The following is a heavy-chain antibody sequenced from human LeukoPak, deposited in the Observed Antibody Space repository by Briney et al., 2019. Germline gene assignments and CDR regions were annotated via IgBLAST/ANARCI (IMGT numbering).Heavy chain of an antibody. V-gene: IGHV4-34*01. CDR2: INHSGST. D-gene: IGHD1-1*01. CDR3: ARERASNNYYNYFDP. Sequence: SETLSLTCAVYGDSFNEYYWSLVRQPPGKALEWIGEINHSGSTNYNPSLKSRVTISVDKSLRQFFLRLSPVTAADTAVYYCARERASNNYYNYFDPWGQGTQVTVSS. CDR1: GDSFNEYY. J-gene: IGHJ5*02.